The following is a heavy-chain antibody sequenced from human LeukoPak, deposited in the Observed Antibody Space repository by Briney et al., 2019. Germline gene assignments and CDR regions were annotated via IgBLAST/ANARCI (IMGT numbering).Heavy chain of an antibody. D-gene: IGHD3-16*01. Sequence: GGSLRLSCAASGFTFSTYAMSWVRQAPGKGLEWVSSISRTGASTYYANSVKGRLTISRDNSKNTLYLQMNSLRAEDTAVYYCAKAGGAMSAMRTLGAFDIWGQGTMVTVSS. CDR3: AKAGGAMSAMRTLGAFDI. V-gene: IGHV3-23*01. CDR1: GFTFSTYA. J-gene: IGHJ3*02. CDR2: ISRTGAST.